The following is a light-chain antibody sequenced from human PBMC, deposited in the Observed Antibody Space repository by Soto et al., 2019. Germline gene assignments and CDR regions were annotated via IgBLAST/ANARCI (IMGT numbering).Light chain of an antibody. CDR1: SNNVKSYNL. Sequence: SAVAQPATRSGSPGQSVTMSGTGTSNNVKSYNLVSWYQQGPGKAPKLMIYEVSKRPSGVTTRFSGSKSGNTASLTISGLQAEDEADYYCCSYAGSYIYVFGTGTKVTVL. J-gene: IGLJ1*01. CDR3: CSYAGSYIYV. CDR2: EVS. V-gene: IGLV2-23*02.